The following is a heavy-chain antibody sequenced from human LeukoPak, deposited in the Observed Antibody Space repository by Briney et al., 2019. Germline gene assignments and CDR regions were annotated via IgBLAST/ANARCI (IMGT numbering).Heavy chain of an antibody. CDR1: GGTFSSYA. D-gene: IGHD5-12*01. CDR3: ARGDSGYDSYFDY. J-gene: IGHJ4*02. V-gene: IGHV1-69*01. CDR2: IIPIFGTA. Sequence: SVKVSCKASGGTFSSYAISWVRPAPGQGLEWMGGIIPIFGTANYAQKFQGRVTITADESTSTAYMELSSLRSEDTAVYYCARGDSGYDSYFDYWGQGTLVTVSS.